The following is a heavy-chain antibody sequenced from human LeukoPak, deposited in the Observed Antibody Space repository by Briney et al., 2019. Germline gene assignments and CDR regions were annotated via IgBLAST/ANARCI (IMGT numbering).Heavy chain of an antibody. CDR1: GFTFSNAW. CDR2: IKSKTDGGTT. CDR3: TTDAPQWSVSY. D-gene: IGHD3-3*01. V-gene: IGHV3-15*01. J-gene: IGHJ4*02. Sequence: GGSLRLSCAASGFTFSNAWMSWVSQAPGKGLEWVGRIKSKTDGGTTDYAAPGKGRFTISRDDSKNTLYLQMNSLKTEDTAVYYCTTDAPQWSVSYWGQGTLVTVSS.